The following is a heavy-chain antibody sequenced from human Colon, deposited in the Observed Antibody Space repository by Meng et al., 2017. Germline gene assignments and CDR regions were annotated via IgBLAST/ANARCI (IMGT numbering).Heavy chain of an antibody. D-gene: IGHD2-8*02. CDR3: ARADCTAGICYQFDN. Sequence: QLPASGPGLWKPSQTLSFTGNVSGLSIGTTGDYWTWIRQRPGKGLEWIGKIFYTGSAHYNPSLKTRAAMSVDRSKNQFSLKLNSVTAADTAVYYCARADCTAGICYQFDNWGQGTLVTVSS. CDR2: IFYTGSA. CDR1: GLSIGTTGDY. J-gene: IGHJ4*02. V-gene: IGHV4-31*03.